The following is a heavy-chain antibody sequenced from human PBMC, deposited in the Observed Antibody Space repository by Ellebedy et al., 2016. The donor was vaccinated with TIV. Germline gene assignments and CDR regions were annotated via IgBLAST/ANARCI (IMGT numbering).Heavy chain of an antibody. J-gene: IGHJ3*02. V-gene: IGHV4-30-4*08. Sequence: SETLSLTXTVSGGSISSSRYYWGWIRQPPGKGLEWVGYIYYSGSTYYNPSLKSRVTISVDTSKNQFSLKLSSVTAADTAVYYCARDMINTIFGVVIGTDAFDIWGQGTMVTVSS. D-gene: IGHD3-3*01. CDR3: ARDMINTIFGVVIGTDAFDI. CDR1: GGSISSSRYY. CDR2: IYYSGST.